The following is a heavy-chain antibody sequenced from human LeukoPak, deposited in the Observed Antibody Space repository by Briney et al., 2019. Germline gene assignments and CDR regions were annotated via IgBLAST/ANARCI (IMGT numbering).Heavy chain of an antibody. Sequence: PGGSLRLSCAASGFTFADYAMLWVRQAPGKGLEWVSGISWRSGDIGYVDSVKGRFTISRDNAKNSLYLQMNSLRADDTALYYCAKDSSYSGRHSPFDFWGQGTLVTVSS. V-gene: IGHV3-9*01. J-gene: IGHJ4*02. CDR2: ISWRSGDI. CDR3: AKDSSYSGRHSPFDF. D-gene: IGHD1-26*01. CDR1: GFTFADYA.